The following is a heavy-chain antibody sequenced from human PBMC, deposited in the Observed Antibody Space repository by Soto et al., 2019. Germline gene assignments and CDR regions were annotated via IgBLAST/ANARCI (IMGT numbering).Heavy chain of an antibody. J-gene: IGHJ4*02. CDR1: GFTFSSYG. CDR3: ARDVSYSYGYIGY. D-gene: IGHD5-18*01. Sequence: QVQLVESGGGVVQPGRSLRLSCAASGFTFSSYGMHWVRQAPGKGLEWVAVIWYDGSNKYYADSVKGRFTISRDNSKNTLYLQMNSLRAEDTAVYYCARDVSYSYGYIGYWGQGTLVTVSS. V-gene: IGHV3-33*01. CDR2: IWYDGSNK.